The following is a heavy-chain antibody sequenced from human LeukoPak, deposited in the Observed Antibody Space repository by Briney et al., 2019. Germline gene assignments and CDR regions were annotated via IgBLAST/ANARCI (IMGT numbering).Heavy chain of an antibody. CDR1: GGSFSGYY. D-gene: IGHD3-10*01. V-gene: IGHV4-34*01. J-gene: IGHJ6*04. CDR2: INHSGST. CDR3: ARGPRITMVRGAIRVPLDV. Sequence: SETLSLTCAVYGGSFSGYYWSWIRQPPGKGLEWMGEINHSGSTNYNPSLKSRVTISVDTSKNQFSLKLSSVTAAHTAVYYCARGPRITMVRGAIRVPLDVWGKGTTVTVSS.